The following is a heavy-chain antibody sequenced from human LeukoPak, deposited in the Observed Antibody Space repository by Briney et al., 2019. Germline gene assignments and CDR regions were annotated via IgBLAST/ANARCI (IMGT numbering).Heavy chain of an antibody. J-gene: IGHJ4*02. CDR3: ARDETIFGVVTYFDY. CDR2: INWNGGST. Sequence: PGGSPRLSCAASGFTFDDYGMSWVRQAPGKGLEWVSGINWNGGSTGYADSVKGRFTISRDNAKNSLYLQMNSLRAEDTALYYCARDETIFGVVTYFDYWGQGTLVTVSS. V-gene: IGHV3-20*04. CDR1: GFTFDDYG. D-gene: IGHD3-3*01.